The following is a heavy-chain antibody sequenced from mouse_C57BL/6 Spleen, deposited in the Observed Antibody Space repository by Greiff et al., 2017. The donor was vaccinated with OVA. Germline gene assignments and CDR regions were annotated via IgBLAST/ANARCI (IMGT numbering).Heavy chain of an antibody. J-gene: IGHJ3*01. CDR1: GYTFTSYW. V-gene: IGHV1-55*01. D-gene: IGHD1-1*01. Sequence: VQLQQPGAELVKPGASVKMSCKASGYTFTSYWITWVKQRPGQGLEWIGDIYPGSGSTNYNEKFKSKATLTVDTSSSTSYMQLSSLTSEDSAVYYCARSKDYGSSYAYWGQGTLVTVSA. CDR3: ARSKDYGSSYAY. CDR2: IYPGSGST.